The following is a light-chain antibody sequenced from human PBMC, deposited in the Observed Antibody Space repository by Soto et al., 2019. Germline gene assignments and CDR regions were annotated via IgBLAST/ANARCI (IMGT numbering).Light chain of an antibody. CDR3: QQYGGSTFT. CDR2: AAS. Sequence: EIVLTQSPGSLSLSPGDRATLSCRGSQSVSVNSLAWYQQKGGQAPRLLMYAASTRATGVPDRFSGTGSGPDFALTISRLEPDDSAVYYCQQYGGSTFTFGPGTKVDIK. V-gene: IGKV3-20*01. J-gene: IGKJ3*01. CDR1: QSVSVNS.